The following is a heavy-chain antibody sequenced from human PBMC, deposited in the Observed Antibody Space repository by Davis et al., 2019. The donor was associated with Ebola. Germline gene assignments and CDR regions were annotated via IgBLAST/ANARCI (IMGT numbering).Heavy chain of an antibody. Sequence: PSETLSPTCAVYGGSFSGYYWSWIRQPPGKGLEWIGEINHSGSTNYNPSLKSRVTISVDTSKNQFSLKLSSVTAADTAVYYCARELYYDFWSGYYRPYYMDVWGKGTTVTVSS. V-gene: IGHV4-34*01. CDR1: GGSFSGYY. CDR3: ARELYYDFWSGYYRPYYMDV. J-gene: IGHJ6*03. CDR2: INHSGST. D-gene: IGHD3-3*01.